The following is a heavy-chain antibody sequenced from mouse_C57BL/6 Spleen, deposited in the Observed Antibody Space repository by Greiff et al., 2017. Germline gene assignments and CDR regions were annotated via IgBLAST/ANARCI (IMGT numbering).Heavy chain of an antibody. Sequence: QVQLQQPGAELVKPGASVKLSCKASGYTFTSYWMHWVKQRPGRGLEWIGRIDPNSGGTKYNEKFKSKATLTVDKPSSTAYMQISSLTSEDSAVYYCARRYGSSYYAMDYWGQGTSVTVSA. V-gene: IGHV1-72*01. D-gene: IGHD1-1*01. CDR2: IDPNSGGT. CDR1: GYTFTSYW. CDR3: ARRYGSSYYAMDY. J-gene: IGHJ4*01.